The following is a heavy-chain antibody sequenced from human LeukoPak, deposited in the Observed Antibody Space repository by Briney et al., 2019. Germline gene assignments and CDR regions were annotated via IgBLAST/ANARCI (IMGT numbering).Heavy chain of an antibody. V-gene: IGHV3-23*01. CDR3: AKENRAAVISHFDY. J-gene: IGHJ4*02. CDR2: ISGSGGNT. CDR1: GFTFSSYA. Sequence: QPGESLRLSCAASGFTFSSYAMSWVRQAPGKGLEWVSGISGSGGNTFYADSVKGRFTISRDNSKNTLYLQMNSLRAEDTAVYYCAKENRAAVISHFDYWGQGTLVTVSS. D-gene: IGHD2-21*01.